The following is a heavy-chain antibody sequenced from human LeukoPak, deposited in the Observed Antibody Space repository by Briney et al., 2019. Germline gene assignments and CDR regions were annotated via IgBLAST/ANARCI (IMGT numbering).Heavy chain of an antibody. D-gene: IGHD2-15*01. J-gene: IGHJ5*02. CDR1: GYTFTSYD. CDR3: ARGRGCSGGSCYNWFDP. V-gene: IGHV1-8*01. Sequence: GASVKVSCKASGYTFTSYDINWVRQATGQGLEWMGWMNPNSGNTGYAQKFQGRVTMTRNTSISTAYMELSSLRSEDTAVYYCARGRGCSGGSCYNWFDPWGQGTLVTVSS. CDR2: MNPNSGNT.